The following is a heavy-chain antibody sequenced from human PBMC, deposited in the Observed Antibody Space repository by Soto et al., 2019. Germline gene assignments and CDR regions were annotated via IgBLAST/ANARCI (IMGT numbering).Heavy chain of an antibody. V-gene: IGHV4-39*01. Sequence: SETLSLTCTVSGGSISSSSYYWGWIRQPPGKGLEWIGSIYYSGSTYYNPSLKSRVTISVDTSKNQFSLKLSSVTAADTAVYYCARPGYSGYDYYYYGMDVWGQGTTVTVSS. J-gene: IGHJ6*02. CDR3: ARPGYSGYDYYYYGMDV. D-gene: IGHD5-12*01. CDR2: IYYSGST. CDR1: GGSISSSSYY.